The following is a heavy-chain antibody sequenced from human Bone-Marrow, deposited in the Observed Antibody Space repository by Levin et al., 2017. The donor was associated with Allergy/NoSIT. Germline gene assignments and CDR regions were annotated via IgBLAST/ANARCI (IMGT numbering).Heavy chain of an antibody. Sequence: KISCKASGDTFSAYAFSWVRQAPGQGLEWMGGIVPLFATANYAEAFQGRVTITADRSSGTANMELTSLTSHDTAVYFCAVTSGAVAGGGAYYFDYWGQGTLVTVSS. D-gene: IGHD6-19*01. CDR3: AVTSGAVAGGGAYYFDY. CDR1: GDTFSAYA. V-gene: IGHV1-69*06. J-gene: IGHJ4*02. CDR2: IVPLFATA.